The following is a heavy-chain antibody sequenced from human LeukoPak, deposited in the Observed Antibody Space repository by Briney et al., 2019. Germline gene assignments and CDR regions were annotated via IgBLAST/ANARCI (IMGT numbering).Heavy chain of an antibody. CDR1: GFTFSSYA. V-gene: IGHV3-11*01. CDR2: ISSSGSTI. Sequence: GGSLRLSCAASGFTFSSYAMSWIRQAPGKGLEWVSYISSSGSTIYYADSVKGRFTISRDNAKNSLYLQMNSLRAEDTAVYYCARGGLWFIYRENYYFDYWGQGTLVTVSS. D-gene: IGHD3-10*01. J-gene: IGHJ4*02. CDR3: ARGGLWFIYRENYYFDY.